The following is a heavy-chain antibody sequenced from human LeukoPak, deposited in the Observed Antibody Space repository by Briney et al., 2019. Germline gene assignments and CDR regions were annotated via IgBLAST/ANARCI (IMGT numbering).Heavy chain of an antibody. Sequence: SQTLSLTCAISGDSVTSNGAAWNWIRQSPSRGLEWLGRTYYRSKWYNEYAVSVKSRITINPDTPKNQFSLQLNSVTPEDTAVYYCARDHYYDSSGYLPFDYWGQGTLVTVSS. J-gene: IGHJ4*02. CDR2: TYYRSKWYN. V-gene: IGHV6-1*01. CDR1: GDSVTSNGAA. D-gene: IGHD3-22*01. CDR3: ARDHYYDSSGYLPFDY.